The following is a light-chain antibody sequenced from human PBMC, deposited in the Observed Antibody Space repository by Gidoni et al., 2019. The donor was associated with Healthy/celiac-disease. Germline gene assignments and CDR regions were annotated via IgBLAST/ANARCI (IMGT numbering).Light chain of an antibody. J-gene: IGKJ4*01. V-gene: IGKV2-28*01. CDR3: MQALQTPRT. CDR1: QSLLHSNGYNY. Sequence: DIVLTKSPLSLPFTPGEPASISCRSSQSLLHSNGYNYLDWYLQKPGQSPQLLIYLGSSRASGVPDRFSGSGSGTDFTLKISRVEAEDVGVYYCMQALQTPRTFGGGTKVEIK. CDR2: LGS.